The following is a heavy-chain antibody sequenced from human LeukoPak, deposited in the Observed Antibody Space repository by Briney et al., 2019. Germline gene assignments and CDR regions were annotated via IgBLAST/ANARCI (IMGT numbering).Heavy chain of an antibody. D-gene: IGHD3-3*01. Sequence: GGSLRLSCAASGFTFSSYSMNWVRQAPGKGLEWVSSISSSSSYIYYADSVKGRFTISRDNAKNSLYLQMSSLRPEDMAIYYCASSSWSHLDTAFDIWGQGTVVAVSS. CDR2: ISSSSSYI. CDR3: ASSSWSHLDTAFDI. J-gene: IGHJ3*02. V-gene: IGHV3-21*01. CDR1: GFTFSSYS.